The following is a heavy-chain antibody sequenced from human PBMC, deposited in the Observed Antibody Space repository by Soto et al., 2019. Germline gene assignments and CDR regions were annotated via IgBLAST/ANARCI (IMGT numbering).Heavy chain of an antibody. V-gene: IGHV4-34*01. J-gene: IGHJ6*03. CDR1: GGSFSGYY. CDR2: INHSGST. Sequence: SETLSLTCAVYGGSFSGYYWSWIRQPPGKGLEWIGEINHSGSTNYNPSLKSRVTISVDTSKNQFSLKLSSVTAADTAVYYCARQTTYSSSPMLYYMDVWGKGTTVTVSS. CDR3: ARQTTYSSSPMLYYMDV. D-gene: IGHD6-13*01.